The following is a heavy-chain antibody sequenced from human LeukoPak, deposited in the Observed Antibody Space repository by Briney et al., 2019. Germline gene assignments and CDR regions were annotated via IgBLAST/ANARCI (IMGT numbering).Heavy chain of an antibody. CDR1: GFTVRDFW. CDR2: IKEDRTAN. CDR3: VRGGWELDY. J-gene: IGHJ4*02. D-gene: IGHD4-23*01. V-gene: IGHV3-7*01. Sequence: GGSLRLSCAASGFTVRDFWMAWVRQAPGKGLEWVAHIKEDRTANYYMDSVKGRFTISKDDGKNSLYLQMNSLRVEDTAVYYCVRGGWELDYWGQGTLVTVSS.